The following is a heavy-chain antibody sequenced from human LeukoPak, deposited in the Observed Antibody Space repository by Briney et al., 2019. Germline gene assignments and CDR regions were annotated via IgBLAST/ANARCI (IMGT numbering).Heavy chain of an antibody. V-gene: IGHV1-8*03. CDR2: MNPNSGNT. D-gene: IGHD3-3*01. Sequence: ASVKVSCKASGYTFTSYDINWVRQATGQGLEWMGWMNPNSGNTGYAQKFQGRVTITRNTSISTAYMELSSLRSEDTAVYYCARHHLPKGILDYDFWSGYYGYNWFDPWGQGTLVTVSS. CDR3: ARHHLPKGILDYDFWSGYYGYNWFDP. J-gene: IGHJ5*02. CDR1: GYTFTSYD.